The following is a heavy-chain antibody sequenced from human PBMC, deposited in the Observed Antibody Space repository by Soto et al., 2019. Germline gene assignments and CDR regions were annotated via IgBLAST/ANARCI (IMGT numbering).Heavy chain of an antibody. J-gene: IGHJ4*02. V-gene: IGHV4-59*01. D-gene: IGHD1-26*01. Sequence: SETLSLTCTVSGGSISSYCWSWIRQPPGKGLEWIGYIYYSGSTNYNPSLKSRVTISVDTSKNQFSLKLSSVTAADTAVYYCARDSGSYFDYWGQGTLVTVSS. CDR3: ARDSGSYFDY. CDR2: IYYSGST. CDR1: GGSISSYC.